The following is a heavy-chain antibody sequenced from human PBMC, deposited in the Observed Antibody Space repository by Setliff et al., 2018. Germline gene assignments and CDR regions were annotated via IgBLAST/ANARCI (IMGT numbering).Heavy chain of an antibody. V-gene: IGHV1-18*01. CDR2: INPNSGGT. Sequence: ASVKVSCKASGYTFTSYGISWVRQAPGQGLEWMGRINPNSGGTNYAQQLQGRVTMTTDTSTSTAYMELTSLRSDDTAVYYCARARVWLTTVAAVNGFDIWGQGTMVTVSS. CDR3: ARARVWLTTVAAVNGFDI. J-gene: IGHJ3*02. CDR1: GYTFTSYG. D-gene: IGHD4-17*01.